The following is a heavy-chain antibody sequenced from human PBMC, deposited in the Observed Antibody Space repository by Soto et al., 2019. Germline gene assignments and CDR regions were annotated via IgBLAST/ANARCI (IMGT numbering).Heavy chain of an antibody. CDR1: GFTFSSYG. Sequence: QVQLVESGGGVVQPGRSLRLSCAASGFTFSSYGMHWVRQAPGKGLGWVAVISYDGSNKYYADSVKGRFTISRDNSKNTLYLQMNSLRAEDTAVYYCAKNLSPVYGYRYYFDYWGQGTLVTVSS. D-gene: IGHD5-12*01. CDR2: ISYDGSNK. J-gene: IGHJ4*02. CDR3: AKNLSPVYGYRYYFDY. V-gene: IGHV3-30*18.